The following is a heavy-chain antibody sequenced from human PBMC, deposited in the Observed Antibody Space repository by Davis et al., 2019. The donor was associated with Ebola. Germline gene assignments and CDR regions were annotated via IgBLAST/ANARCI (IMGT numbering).Heavy chain of an antibody. V-gene: IGHV4-39*01. Sequence: SETLSLTCTVSGGSISSSSYYWGWIRQPPGKGLEWIGNIYYSGSTYYNPSLKSRVTISVDTSKNQFSLKLSSVTAADTAVYCCARAFIVAAGFNWFDPWGQGTLVTVSS. D-gene: IGHD6-13*01. CDR3: ARAFIVAAGFNWFDP. CDR2: IYYSGST. CDR1: GGSISSSSYY. J-gene: IGHJ5*02.